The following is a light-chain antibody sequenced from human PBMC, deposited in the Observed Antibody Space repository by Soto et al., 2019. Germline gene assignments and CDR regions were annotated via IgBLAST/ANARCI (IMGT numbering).Light chain of an antibody. Sequence: EIVLTQSPGTLSLSPGERATLSCRASQSVSSNYLAWYQQKPGQAPRRLIYGASSRAAGIPDRFSGSGSGTDFTLTISRLEPEDFAVYYCQHYSRSPFTFGQGTKLEIK. J-gene: IGKJ2*01. CDR2: GAS. CDR3: QHYSRSPFT. V-gene: IGKV3-20*01. CDR1: QSVSSNY.